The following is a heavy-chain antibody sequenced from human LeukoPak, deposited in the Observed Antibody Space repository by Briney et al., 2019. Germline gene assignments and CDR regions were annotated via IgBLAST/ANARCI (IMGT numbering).Heavy chain of an antibody. D-gene: IGHD3-10*01. CDR1: GGSISSSSYY. Sequence: KASETLSLTCTVSGGSISSSSYYWGWIRQPQGKGLEWIGSIYYSGSTYYNPSLKSRVTISVDTSKNQFSLKLSSVTAADTAVYYCASRVGYYYGSGSYFFDPWGQGTLVTVSS. CDR2: IYYSGST. V-gene: IGHV4-39*01. CDR3: ASRVGYYYGSGSYFFDP. J-gene: IGHJ5*02.